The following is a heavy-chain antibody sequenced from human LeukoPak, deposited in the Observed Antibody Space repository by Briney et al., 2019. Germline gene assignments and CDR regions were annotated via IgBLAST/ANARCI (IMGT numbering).Heavy chain of an antibody. CDR2: INAGNGNT. CDR1: GYTFTSYA. J-gene: IGHJ5*02. Sequence: ASVKVSCKASGYTFTSYAMHWVRQAPGQRLKWMGWINAGNGNTKYSQKFQGRVTITRDTSASTAYMELSSLRSEDTAVYYCARDLGEGSSPARGWFDPWGQGTLVTVSS. CDR3: ARDLGEGSSPARGWFDP. D-gene: IGHD6-13*01. V-gene: IGHV1-3*01.